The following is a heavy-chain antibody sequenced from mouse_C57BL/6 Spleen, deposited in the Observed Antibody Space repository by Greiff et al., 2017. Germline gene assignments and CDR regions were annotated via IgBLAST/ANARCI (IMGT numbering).Heavy chain of an antibody. J-gene: IGHJ2*01. Sequence: QVQLQQSGAELAKPGASVKPSCKASGYTFTSYWMHWVKQRPGQGLEWIGYINPSSGYTKYNQKFKDKATLTADKSSSTAYMQLSSLTYEDSAVYYCASDSSGYSFDYWGQGTTLTVSS. V-gene: IGHV1-7*01. CDR3: ASDSSGYSFDY. D-gene: IGHD3-2*02. CDR1: GYTFTSYW. CDR2: INPSSGYT.